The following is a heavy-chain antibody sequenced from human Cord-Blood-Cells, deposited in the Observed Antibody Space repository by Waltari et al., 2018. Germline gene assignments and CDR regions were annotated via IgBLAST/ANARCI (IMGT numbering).Heavy chain of an antibody. CDR2: IYYSGST. J-gene: IGHJ4*02. CDR1: GGSISSSSYY. D-gene: IGHD2-2*01. Sequence: QLQLQVSGPGLVKPSETLSLTCTVSGGSISSSSYYWGWIRQPPGKGLEWIGSIYYSGSTYYNPSLKSRVTISVDTSKNQFSLKLSSVTAADTAVYYCARRCSSTSCYFRVDYWGQGTLVTVSS. V-gene: IGHV4-39*01. CDR3: ARRCSSTSCYFRVDY.